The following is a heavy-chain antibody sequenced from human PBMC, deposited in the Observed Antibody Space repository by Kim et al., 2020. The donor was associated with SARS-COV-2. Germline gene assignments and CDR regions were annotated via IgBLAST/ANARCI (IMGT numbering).Heavy chain of an antibody. CDR3: AKDVSYSSGWYYFDY. J-gene: IGHJ4*02. V-gene: IGHV3-9*01. D-gene: IGHD6-19*01. Sequence: GQGRFTISRDNAKNSRYLQMNSLRAEDTALYYCAKDVSYSSGWYYFDYWGQGTLVTVSS.